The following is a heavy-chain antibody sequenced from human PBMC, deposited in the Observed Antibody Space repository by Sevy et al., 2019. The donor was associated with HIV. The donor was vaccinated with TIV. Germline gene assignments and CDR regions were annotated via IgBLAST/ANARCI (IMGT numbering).Heavy chain of an antibody. D-gene: IGHD1-26*01. CDR2: ISGSGGST. V-gene: IGHV3-23*01. CDR1: GFTFSSYA. Sequence: GESLKISCAASGFTFSSYAMSWVRQAPGKGLEWVSAISGSGGSTYYADSVKGRFTISRDNSKNTLYLQMNSLRAEDTAVYYCAKDLHSGSYDAFDIWGQGPMVTVSS. CDR3: AKDLHSGSYDAFDI. J-gene: IGHJ3*02.